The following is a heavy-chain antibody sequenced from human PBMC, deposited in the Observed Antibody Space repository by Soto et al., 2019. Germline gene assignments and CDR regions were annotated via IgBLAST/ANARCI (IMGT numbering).Heavy chain of an antibody. CDR1: GFTFSSYD. CDR3: AREGVAGTDY. V-gene: IGHV3-13*01. Sequence: EVQLVESGGGLVQPGGSLRLSCAASGFTFSSYDMHWVRQPTGRGLEWVSGIGTAGDTYYPDSVKGRITISRENAKNSLYRHMNSLRAEDTAVYYCAREGVAGTDYWGQGTLVTVSS. CDR2: IGTAGDT. J-gene: IGHJ4*02. D-gene: IGHD6-19*01.